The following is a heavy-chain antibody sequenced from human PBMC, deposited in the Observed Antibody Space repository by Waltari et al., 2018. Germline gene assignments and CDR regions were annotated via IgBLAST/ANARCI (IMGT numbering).Heavy chain of an antibody. CDR3: ARGGRDIGLGVVLPSALDH. J-gene: IGHJ1*01. Sequence: QVKLLQSGAEVKRPGASIKISCLTSGYTFTKYAINWVRQDPEEGLEWMGWISTDAKNTNYAPDVQHRVTMTKDSSTGTAYLEIRDLTSDDTATYYCARGGRDIGLGVVLPSALDHWGQGALVSVSS. V-gene: IGHV1-18*01. CDR2: ISTDAKNT. CDR1: GYTFTKYA. D-gene: IGHD2-8*01.